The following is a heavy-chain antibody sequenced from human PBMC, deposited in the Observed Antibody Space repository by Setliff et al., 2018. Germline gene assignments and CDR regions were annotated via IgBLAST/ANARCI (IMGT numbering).Heavy chain of an antibody. CDR2: IHYNGNL. V-gene: IGHV4-39*01. J-gene: IGHJ3*02. CDR1: GGSISSGSYY. Sequence: SETLSLTCTVSGGSISSGSYYWSWIRQPAGKGLEWIANIHYNGNLYYNPSLKNRATISMDTSKIQFSLKLISVTAADTALYFCARRPTGPGAPFDIWGHGTMVTVSS. CDR3: ARRPTGPGAPFDI. D-gene: IGHD3-10*01.